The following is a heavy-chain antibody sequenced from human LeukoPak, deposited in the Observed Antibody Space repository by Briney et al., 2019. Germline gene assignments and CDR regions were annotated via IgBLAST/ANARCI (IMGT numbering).Heavy chain of an antibody. D-gene: IGHD3-22*01. V-gene: IGHV3-33*03. Sequence: PGTSLRLSCTASGFNFGIYGMHWVRQAPGKGLEWVAVMWDDGTNEYYVESVKGRFTISRDNGKRTLYLQMNSLRVEDTAVYYCATYSSLNRREFQYWGQGTLLTVSS. CDR3: ATYSSLNRREFQY. CDR2: MWDDGTNE. CDR1: GFNFGIYG. J-gene: IGHJ1*01.